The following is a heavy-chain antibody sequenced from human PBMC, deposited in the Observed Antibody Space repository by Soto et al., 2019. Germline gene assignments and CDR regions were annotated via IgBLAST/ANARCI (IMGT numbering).Heavy chain of an antibody. D-gene: IGHD6-13*01. CDR2: IIPILGIA. Sequence: QVQLVQSGAEVKKPGSSVKVSCKASGGTFSSYTISWVRQAPGQGLEWMGRIIPILGIANYAQKFQGRVTIAADKYTXXAXMXXSSLRSEDTAVYYWARDLWIGSSWYLPSDGSYFDYWGQGTLVTVSS. CDR1: GGTFSSYT. CDR3: ARDLWIGSSWYLPSDGSYFDY. V-gene: IGHV1-69*08. J-gene: IGHJ4*02.